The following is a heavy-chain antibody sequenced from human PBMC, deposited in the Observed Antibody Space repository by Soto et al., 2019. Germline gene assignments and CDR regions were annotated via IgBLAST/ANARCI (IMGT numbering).Heavy chain of an antibody. V-gene: IGHV4-39*01. D-gene: IGHD3-9*01. CDR1: GGSISSSSYY. J-gene: IGHJ6*02. CDR3: ASGYDILTGYPRGDYYGMDV. CDR2: IYYSGST. Sequence: KPSETLSLTCTVSGGSISSSSYYWGWIRQPPGKGLEWIGSIYYSGSTYYNPSLKSRVTISVDTSKNQFSLKLSSVTAADTAVYYFASGYDILTGYPRGDYYGMDVWGQGTTVTVSS.